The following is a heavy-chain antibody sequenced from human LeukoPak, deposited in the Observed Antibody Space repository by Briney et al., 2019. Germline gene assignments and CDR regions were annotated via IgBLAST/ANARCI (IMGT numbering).Heavy chain of an antibody. Sequence: SEALSLTCTVSGVSISSSNSYWGWIRQPPGKGLEWIGSIYYSGNTYYNASLKSQVSISIDTSKNQFSLKLTSVTAADTAVYYCARQTGSGLFILPGGQGTLVTVSS. CDR3: ARQTGSGLFILP. D-gene: IGHD3/OR15-3a*01. J-gene: IGHJ4*02. V-gene: IGHV4-39*01. CDR1: GVSISSSNSY. CDR2: IYYSGNT.